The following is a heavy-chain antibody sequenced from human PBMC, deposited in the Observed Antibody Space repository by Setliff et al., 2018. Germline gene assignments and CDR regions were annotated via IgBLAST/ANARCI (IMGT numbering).Heavy chain of an antibody. V-gene: IGHV4-59*01. J-gene: IGHJ4*02. Sequence: SETLSLTCTVSGVSIRSYYWIWIRQPPGKGLEWIGYIFYSGSSNYNPSLQSRVSISVDTSKNQLSLKLDSLTAADTAVYFCARLPRTVTHFDYWGQGALVTVSS. CDR1: GVSIRSYY. D-gene: IGHD4-17*01. CDR3: ARLPRTVTHFDY. CDR2: IFYSGSS.